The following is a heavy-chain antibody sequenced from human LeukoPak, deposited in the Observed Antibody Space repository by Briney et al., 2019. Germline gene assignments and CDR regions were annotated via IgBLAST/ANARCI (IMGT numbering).Heavy chain of an antibody. J-gene: IGHJ6*03. D-gene: IGHD2-15*01. CDR3: ARSKDFGYYYYYYMDV. V-gene: IGHV4-4*07. Sequence: SETLSLTCTVSGGSISSFYWSWVRQSAGKGLEWIGRVDTSGSTHYNPSLGSRVTMSLDTSKNQFSLNLSSVTVADTAVYYCARSKDFGYYYYYYMDVWGKGTTVTVSS. CDR2: VDTSGST. CDR1: GGSISSFY.